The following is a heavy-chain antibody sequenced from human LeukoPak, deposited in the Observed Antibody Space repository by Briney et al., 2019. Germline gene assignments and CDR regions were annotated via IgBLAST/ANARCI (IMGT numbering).Heavy chain of an antibody. V-gene: IGHV3-30*02. CDR1: GFTFSRSG. CDR2: IRTDEKHK. D-gene: IGHD5-12*01. J-gene: IGHJ3*02. CDR3: AKDNDYAI. Sequence: PGGSLRLSCAVSGFTFSRSGMHWVRQARGRGLEWVAFIRTDEKHKDYADSVKGRFTISRDNSENTLYLQVNSLRPEDTAVYYCAKDNDYAIWGQGTLVTVSS.